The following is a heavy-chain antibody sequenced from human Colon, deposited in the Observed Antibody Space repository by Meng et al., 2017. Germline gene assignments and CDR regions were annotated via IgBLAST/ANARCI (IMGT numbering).Heavy chain of an antibody. J-gene: IGHJ4*02. Sequence: VQLLESGGGLVPPGGSLRLSCAASGFIFSDYYMSWVRQTPGKGLEWIAYINSRATTIYYADSVKGRFTISRDNANNSLLLQMNSLRAEDTAVYYCVRDLGLAYFDHWGQGALVTVSS. V-gene: IGHV3-11*01. D-gene: IGHD1-26*01. CDR1: GFIFSDYY. CDR2: INSRATTI. CDR3: VRDLGLAYFDH.